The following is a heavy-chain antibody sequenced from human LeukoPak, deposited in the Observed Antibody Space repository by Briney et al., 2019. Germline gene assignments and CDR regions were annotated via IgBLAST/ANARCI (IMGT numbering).Heavy chain of an antibody. J-gene: IGHJ3*02. CDR2: ISSSSSYI. V-gene: IGHV3-21*01. D-gene: IGHD3-22*01. CDR3: ARDDAWDDSSGCYPGAFDI. Sequence: GGSLRLSCAASGFTFSSYSMNWVRQAPGKGLEWVSSISSSSSYIYYADSVKGRFTISRDNAKNSLYLQMNSLRAEDTAVYYCARDDAWDDSSGCYPGAFDIWGQGRMVTVSS. CDR1: GFTFSSYS.